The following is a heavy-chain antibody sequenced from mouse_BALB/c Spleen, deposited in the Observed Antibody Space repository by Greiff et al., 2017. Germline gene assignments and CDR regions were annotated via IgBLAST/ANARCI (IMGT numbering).Heavy chain of an antibody. CDR3: ARHGGFYYGSSSFYYAMDY. J-gene: IGHJ4*01. D-gene: IGHD1-1*01. CDR2: INPDSSTI. CDR1: GFDFSRYW. V-gene: IGHV4-1*02. Sequence: EVKLLESGGGLVQPGGSLKLSCAASGFDFSRYWMSWVRQAPGKGLEWIGEINPDSSTINYTPSLKDKFIISRDNAKNTLYLQMSKVRSEDTALYYCARHGGFYYGSSSFYYAMDYWGQGTSVTVSS.